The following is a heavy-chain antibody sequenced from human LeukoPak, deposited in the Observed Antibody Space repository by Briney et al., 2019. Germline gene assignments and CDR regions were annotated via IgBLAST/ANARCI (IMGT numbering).Heavy chain of an antibody. CDR2: IYYSGST. J-gene: IGHJ4*02. CDR3: ARYCRTTSCYTHDY. D-gene: IGHD2-2*01. Sequence: SETLSLTCTVSGGSISSSSYFWGWIRQPPGKGLEWIGSIYYSGSTYYNPSLKSRVTISVDTSKNQFSLRLSSVTAADAAVYYCARYCRTTSCYTHDYWGQGTLVTVSS. V-gene: IGHV4-39*07. CDR1: GGSISSSSYF.